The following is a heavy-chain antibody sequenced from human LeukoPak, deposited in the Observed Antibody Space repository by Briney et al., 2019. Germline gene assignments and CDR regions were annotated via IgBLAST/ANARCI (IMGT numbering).Heavy chain of an antibody. V-gene: IGHV3-74*01. J-gene: IGHJ5*02. CDR3: ARERYQLLKVKWFDP. CDR1: GFTFSSYW. D-gene: IGHD2-2*01. CDR2: INSDGSST. Sequence: GGSLRLSRAASGFTFSSYWMHLVRQAPGKGLVWVSRINSDGSSTSYADSVKGRFTISRDNAKNTLYLQMNSLRAEDTAVYYCARERYQLLKVKWFDPWGQGTLVTVSS.